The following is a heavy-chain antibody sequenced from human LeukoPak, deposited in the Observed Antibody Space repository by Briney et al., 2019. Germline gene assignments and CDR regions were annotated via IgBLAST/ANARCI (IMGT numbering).Heavy chain of an antibody. D-gene: IGHD3-22*01. V-gene: IGHV1-69*05. CDR2: IIPIFGTA. CDR3: ARSHYYDSSGYYYAVDY. Sequence: ASVKVSCKASGGTSSSYAISWVRQAPGQGLEWMGGIIPIFGTANYAQKFQGRVTITTDESTSTAYMELSSLRSEDTAVYYCARSHYYDSSGYYYAVDYWGQRTLVTVSS. CDR1: GGTSSSYA. J-gene: IGHJ4*02.